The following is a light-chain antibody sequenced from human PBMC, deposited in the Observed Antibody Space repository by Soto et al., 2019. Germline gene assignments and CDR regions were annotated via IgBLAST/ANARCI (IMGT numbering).Light chain of an antibody. CDR3: QVWDSSSDHYV. CDR2: ADS. J-gene: IGLJ1*01. Sequence: SNELTQPPSVSVAPGQTARITCGGNNIGSNSVHWYQQKPGQAPVLVVYADSGRPSGIPERFSGSHSGNTATLTISRVEAGDEADYYCQVWDSSSDHYVFGTGTKVTVL. V-gene: IGLV3-21*02. CDR1: NIGSNS.